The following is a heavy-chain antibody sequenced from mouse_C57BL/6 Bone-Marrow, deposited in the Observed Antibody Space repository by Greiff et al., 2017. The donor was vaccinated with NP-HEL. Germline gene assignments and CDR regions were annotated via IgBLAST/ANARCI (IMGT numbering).Heavy chain of an antibody. CDR2: IYPGSGST. CDR3: ARSLMTTVVPVAY. V-gene: IGHV1-55*01. Sequence: QVQLQQSGAELVKPGASVKMSCKASGYTFTSYWITWVKQRPGQGLEWIGDIYPGSGSTNYNEKFKSKATLTVDTSSSTAYMQLSSLTSEDSAVYYCARSLMTTVVPVAYWGQGTLVTVSA. CDR1: GYTFTSYW. J-gene: IGHJ3*01. D-gene: IGHD1-1*01.